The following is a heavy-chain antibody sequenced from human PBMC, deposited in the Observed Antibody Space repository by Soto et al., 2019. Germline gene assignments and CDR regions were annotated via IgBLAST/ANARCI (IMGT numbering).Heavy chain of an antibody. CDR1: GASMSSFF. J-gene: IGHJ3*02. CDR3: ARKRSNFYHSSGYYSDAFGI. D-gene: IGHD3-22*01. V-gene: IGHV4-34*01. CDR2: INHSENS. Sequence: SETLSLTCTVSGASMSSFFWSWIRQPPGKGLEWIGEINHSENSNYNPSLKSRVTMSVDTSKNQFSLKLSSVTAADTAVYYCARKRSNFYHSSGYYSDAFGIWGQGTMVTVSS.